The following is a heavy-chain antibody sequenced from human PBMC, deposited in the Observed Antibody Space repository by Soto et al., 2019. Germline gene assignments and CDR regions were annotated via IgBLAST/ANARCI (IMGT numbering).Heavy chain of an antibody. CDR3: AKAQTWFGESPFDY. Sequence: GGSLRLSCAASGFTFSSYGMHWVRQAPGKGLEWVAVISYDGSNKYYADSVKGRFTISRDNSKNTLYLQMNSLRAEDTAVYYCAKAQTWFGESPFDYWGQGTLVTVSS. CDR1: GFTFSSYG. CDR2: ISYDGSNK. V-gene: IGHV3-30*18. J-gene: IGHJ4*02. D-gene: IGHD3-10*01.